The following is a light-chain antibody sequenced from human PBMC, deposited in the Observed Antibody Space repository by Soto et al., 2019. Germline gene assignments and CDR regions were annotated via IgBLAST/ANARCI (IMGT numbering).Light chain of an antibody. CDR2: AAS. J-gene: IGKJ1*01. Sequence: DIQMTQSPSSLSASVGDRVTITCRASQDIRIDLGWFQQKPGKAPKRLIYAASSLQSGVPSRFSGSVSGTEFTLTISSLKPEDFATYYCLQHNNYPPTFGQGTKVEI. CDR3: LQHNNYPPT. V-gene: IGKV1-17*01. CDR1: QDIRID.